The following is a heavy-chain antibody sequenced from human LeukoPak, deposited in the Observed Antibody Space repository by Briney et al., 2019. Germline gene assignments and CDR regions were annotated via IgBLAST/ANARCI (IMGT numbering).Heavy chain of an antibody. D-gene: IGHD6-6*01. CDR2: IYYSGST. V-gene: IGHV4-30-4*07. J-gene: IGHJ5*02. CDR3: ARGTSSHSGWFDP. CDR1: GGSISSGGYS. Sequence: PSETLSLTCAVSGGSISSGGYSRSWIRQPPGKGLEWIEYIYYSGSTSYNPSLKSRVTISVDTSKNQFSLKLSSVTAADTAVYCCARGTSSHSGWFDPWGQVTLVTVSS.